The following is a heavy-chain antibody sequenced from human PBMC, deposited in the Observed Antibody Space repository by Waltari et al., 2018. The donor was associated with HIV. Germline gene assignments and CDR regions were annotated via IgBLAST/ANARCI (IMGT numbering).Heavy chain of an antibody. CDR2: MNPNRGNT. CDR3: ARVPSGRYCGGDGYSYGMDV. Sequence: QVQLVQSGAEVKKPGASVKVSCKASGYTFTSYDINWVRQATGQGLEWMGWMNPNRGNTGYAQKFQGRVTMTRNTSISTAYMELSSLRSEDTAVYYCARVPSGRYCGGDGYSYGMDVWGQGTTVTVSS. D-gene: IGHD2-21*02. CDR1: GYTFTSYD. J-gene: IGHJ6*02. V-gene: IGHV1-8*01.